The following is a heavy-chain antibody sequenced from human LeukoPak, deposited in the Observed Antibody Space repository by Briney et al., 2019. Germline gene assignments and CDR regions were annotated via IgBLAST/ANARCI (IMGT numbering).Heavy chain of an antibody. CDR3: ARVSAIAAAGRTDDYWYCDL. CDR1: GVSFSGYY. D-gene: IGHD6-13*01. V-gene: IGHV4-34*01. J-gene: IGHJ2*01. Sequence: SETLSLTCAVYGVSFSGYYWSWVRQPPGKGLEWVGEINRSGSTNYNASLKSRVTISVDTSKNHVSLKLSPLTAADTAVDYCARVSAIAAAGRTDDYWYCDLWGRGTLVTVSS. CDR2: INRSGST.